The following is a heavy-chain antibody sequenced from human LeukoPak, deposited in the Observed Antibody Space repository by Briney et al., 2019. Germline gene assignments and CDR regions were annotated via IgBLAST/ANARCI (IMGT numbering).Heavy chain of an antibody. CDR2: ISGSGGST. CDR3: ARGAVWEYFQH. J-gene: IGHJ1*01. CDR1: GFTFSSYA. V-gene: IGHV3-23*01. D-gene: IGHD2-8*01. Sequence: GGSLRLSCAASGFTFSSYAMSWVRQAPGKGLEWVSGISGSGGSTYYADSVKGRFTISRDNAKNSLYLQMNSLRAEDTAVYYCARGAVWEYFQHWGQGTLVTVSS.